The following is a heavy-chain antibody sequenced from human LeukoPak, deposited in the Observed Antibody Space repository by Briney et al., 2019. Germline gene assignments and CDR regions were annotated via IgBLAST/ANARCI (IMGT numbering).Heavy chain of an antibody. CDR1: GFTFSSYA. Sequence: GGSLRLSCAASGFTFSSYAMYWVRQAPGKGLEWVAVISYDGSDKFYADSVKGRFTISRDNAKNTLYLQMDSLRAEDTAMYYCARVGSLYDFWSGKYYRYYYYMDVWGKGTTVTVSS. D-gene: IGHD3-3*01. J-gene: IGHJ6*03. CDR3: ARVGSLYDFWSGKYYRYYYYMDV. V-gene: IGHV3-30*04. CDR2: ISYDGSDK.